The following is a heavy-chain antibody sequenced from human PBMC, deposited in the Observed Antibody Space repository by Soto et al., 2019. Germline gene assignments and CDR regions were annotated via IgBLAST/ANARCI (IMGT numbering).Heavy chain of an antibody. CDR3: ARAYGAGSFDF. V-gene: IGHV1-8*01. CDR2: VNPNTGNT. D-gene: IGHD3-10*01. Sequence: QVQLVQSGAEVKKPGASVKVSCTRSGYTFRSYDIHWVRQATGQGLEWMGWVNPNTGNTGYAQKFQGRVTMTRDMSKSSAYMEVNSLTSEDTAIYYCARAYGAGSFDFWGQGTLVSVSS. J-gene: IGHJ5*01. CDR1: GYTFRSYD.